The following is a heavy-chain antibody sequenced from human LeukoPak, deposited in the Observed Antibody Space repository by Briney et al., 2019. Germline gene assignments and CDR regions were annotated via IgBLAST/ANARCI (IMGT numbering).Heavy chain of an antibody. V-gene: IGHV4-61*02. CDR2: IYTSGST. J-gene: IGHJ4*02. D-gene: IGHD6-19*01. CDR3: ARDSEGSGGLH. CDR1: GGSISSGGYY. Sequence: SETLSLTCTVSGGSISSGGYYWSWIRQPAGKGLEWIGRIYTSGSTNYNPSLKSRVTISVDTSKNQFSLKLSSVTAADTAVYYCARDSEGSGGLHWGQGTLVTVSS.